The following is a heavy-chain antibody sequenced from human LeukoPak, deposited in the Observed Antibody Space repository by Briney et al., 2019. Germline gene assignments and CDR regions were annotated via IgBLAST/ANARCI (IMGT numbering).Heavy chain of an antibody. CDR1: GLTVNNNY. CDR3: ARRPDYGGTPTFDY. V-gene: IGHV3-66*04. D-gene: IGHD4-23*01. Sequence: PGGSLRLSCAASGLTVNNNYMSWVRQAPGKGLEWVSVIYGDGSTYYADSVKGRFTISRDNSKNTVYFQMHGVRAEDTAVYYCARRPDYGGTPTFDYWGQGTLVTVSS. J-gene: IGHJ4*02. CDR2: IYGDGST.